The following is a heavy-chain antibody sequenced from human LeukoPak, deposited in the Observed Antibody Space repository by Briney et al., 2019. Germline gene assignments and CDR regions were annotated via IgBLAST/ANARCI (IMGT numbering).Heavy chain of an antibody. Sequence: SETLSLTRTVSGGSISGYYWSWIRQPPGKGLEWIGHIYSSGSTKYNPSLKSRVTISADTSKNQFSLKLSSVTAADTAVYYCARNYDSSGYTAFGYWGRGTLLTVSS. D-gene: IGHD3-22*01. CDR3: ARNYDSSGYTAFGY. V-gene: IGHV4-59*01. CDR1: GGSISGYY. J-gene: IGHJ4*02. CDR2: IYSSGST.